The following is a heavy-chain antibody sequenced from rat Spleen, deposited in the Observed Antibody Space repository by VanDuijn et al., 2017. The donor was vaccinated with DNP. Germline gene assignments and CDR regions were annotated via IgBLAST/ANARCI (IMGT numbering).Heavy chain of an antibody. D-gene: IGHD1-1*01. J-gene: IGHJ2*01. Sequence: EVQLVESGGGLVQPGRSLKLSCAASGFTFRNYDMAWVRQAPTKGLEWVASISPSGGDTYYRDSVKGRFAVSRDNTKNSLYLQMDSLRSEDTATYYCSRQGAYFSALYYFDYWGQGVMVTVSS. CDR3: SRQGAYFSALYYFDY. CDR1: GFTFRNYD. V-gene: IGHV5S23*01. CDR2: ISPSGGDT.